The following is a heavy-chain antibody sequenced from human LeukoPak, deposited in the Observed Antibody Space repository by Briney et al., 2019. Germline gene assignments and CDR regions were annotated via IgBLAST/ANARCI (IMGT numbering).Heavy chain of an antibody. V-gene: IGHV1-69*04. CDR2: IIPILGIA. D-gene: IGHD5-18*01. CDR1: GGTFSSYA. CDR3: ARNGRRGYSPGY. Sequence: SVKVSCKASGGTFSSYAISWVRQAPGQGLEWMGRIIPILGIANYAQKFQGRVTITADKSTSTAYMELSSLRSEDTAVYYCARNGRRGYSPGYWGQGTLVTVSS. J-gene: IGHJ4*02.